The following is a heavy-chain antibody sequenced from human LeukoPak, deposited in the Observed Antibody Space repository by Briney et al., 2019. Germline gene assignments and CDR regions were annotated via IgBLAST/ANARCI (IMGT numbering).Heavy chain of an antibody. Sequence: SETLSLTCTVSGGSISSGSYYWSWIRQPAGKGLEWIGRIYTSGSTNYNPSLKSRVTISVDTSKNQFSLKLSSVTAADTAVYYCARDWVVTYEYFQHWGQGTLVTVSS. D-gene: IGHD2-21*02. J-gene: IGHJ1*01. CDR2: IYTSGST. CDR1: GGSISSGSYY. V-gene: IGHV4-61*02. CDR3: ARDWVVTYEYFQH.